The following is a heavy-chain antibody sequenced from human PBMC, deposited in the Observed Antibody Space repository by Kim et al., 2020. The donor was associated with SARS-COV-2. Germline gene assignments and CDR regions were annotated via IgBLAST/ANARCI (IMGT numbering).Heavy chain of an antibody. D-gene: IGHD1-20*01. CDR3: ARRAVHNWNYFDY. Sequence: GESLKISCKGSGYSFTSYWISWVRQMPGKGLEWMGRIDPSDSYTNYSPSFQGHVTISADKSISTAYLQWSSLKASDTAMYYCARRAVHNWNYFDYWGQGTLVTVSS. CDR1: GYSFTSYW. CDR2: IDPSDSYT. J-gene: IGHJ4*02. V-gene: IGHV5-10-1*01.